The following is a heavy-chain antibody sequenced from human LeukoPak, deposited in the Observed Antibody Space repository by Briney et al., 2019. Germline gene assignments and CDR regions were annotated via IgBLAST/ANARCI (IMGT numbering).Heavy chain of an antibody. CDR3: AMRATGGYSPFDF. D-gene: IGHD5-18*01. CDR1: RFTFGNHP. J-gene: IGHJ4*02. CDR2: ISPSGDTT. Sequence: PGGSLRLSCAASRFTFGNHPMSWVRQAPGKVLEWVAAISPSGDTTYYADSVRGRFTISRDNSRNTLYLQMSSLGVEDTAIYYCAMRATGGYSPFDFWGRGSLVTVSS. V-gene: IGHV3-23*01.